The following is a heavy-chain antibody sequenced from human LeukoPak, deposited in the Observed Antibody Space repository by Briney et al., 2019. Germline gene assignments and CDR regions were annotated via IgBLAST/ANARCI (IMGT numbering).Heavy chain of an antibody. CDR1: GGSISSSAYH. V-gene: IGHV4-39*01. CDR2: IHIGGST. Sequence: SETLCLSCTVSGGSISSSAYHWGWIRQPPGKGLEWFRSIHIGGSTNYNPSLKSRVTISVDTSKNQFSLNLRSVTAADTAMYYCARLWSTDCSGGSCPHQPNSWGQGTLVTVSS. J-gene: IGHJ4*02. D-gene: IGHD2-15*01. CDR3: ARLWSTDCSGGSCPHQPNS.